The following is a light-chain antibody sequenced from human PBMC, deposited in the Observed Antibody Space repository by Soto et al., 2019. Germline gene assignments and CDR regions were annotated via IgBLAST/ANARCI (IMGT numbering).Light chain of an antibody. CDR2: RNN. CDR3: AAWDDSLKV. V-gene: IGLV1-47*01. Sequence: QSVLTQPPSASGTPLQRVTISCSGSSSNIGSNYVYWYQQLPGTAPKLLIYRNNQRPSGVPDRFSGSKSGTSASLAISGLRSEDEADYYCAAWDDSLKVFGTGTKSPS. CDR1: SSNIGSNY. J-gene: IGLJ1*01.